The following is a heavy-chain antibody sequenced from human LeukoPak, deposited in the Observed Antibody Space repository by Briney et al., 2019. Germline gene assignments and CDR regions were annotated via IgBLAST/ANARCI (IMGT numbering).Heavy chain of an antibody. J-gene: IGHJ5*02. V-gene: IGHV3-53*05. CDR1: GYSVTSNY. CDR3: ASGITGTNNWFDP. D-gene: IGHD1-20*01. CDR2: IYSGGTT. Sequence: RGSLRLSSAPSGYSVTSNYMSWVPQAPRKGLGWVSVIYSGGTTYYADSVKGLFNISRDNSKNTLYLQMNRLRAEDTALYYCASGITGTNNWFDPWGQGTLVTVSS.